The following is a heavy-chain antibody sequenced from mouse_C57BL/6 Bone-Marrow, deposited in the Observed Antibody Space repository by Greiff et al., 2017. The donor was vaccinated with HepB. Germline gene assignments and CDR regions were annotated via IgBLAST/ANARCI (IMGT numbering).Heavy chain of an antibody. CDR3: ARALRWFTDSFDY. CDR1: GFTFSSYA. D-gene: IGHD2-3*01. V-gene: IGHV5-4*03. CDR2: ISDGGSYT. J-gene: IGHJ2*01. Sequence: EVKLMESGGGLVKPGGSLKLSCAASGFTFSSYAMSWVRQTPEKRLEWVATISDGGSYTYYPDNVKGRFTISRDNAKNNLYLQMSHLKSEDTAMYYCARALRWFTDSFDYWGQGTTLTVSS.